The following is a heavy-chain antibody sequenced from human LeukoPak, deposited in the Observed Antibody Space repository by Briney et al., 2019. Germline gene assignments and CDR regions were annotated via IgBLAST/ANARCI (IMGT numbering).Heavy chain of an antibody. CDR3: ARVGDSSGYPALFDY. CDR2: ISAYNGNT. D-gene: IGHD3-22*01. Sequence: ASVKDSCKASGGTFSSYAISWVRQAPGQGLEWMGWISAYNGNTNYAQKLQGRVTMTTDTSTSTAYMELRSLRSDDTAVYYCARVGDSSGYPALFDYWGQGTLVTVSS. V-gene: IGHV1-18*01. CDR1: GGTFSSYA. J-gene: IGHJ4*02.